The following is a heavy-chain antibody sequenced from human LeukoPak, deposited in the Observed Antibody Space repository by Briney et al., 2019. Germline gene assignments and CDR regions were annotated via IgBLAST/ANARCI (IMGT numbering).Heavy chain of an antibody. J-gene: IGHJ4*02. Sequence: GESLKISSKGPGYSFTSYWIGWVRQMPGKRLEWMGIIYPGDSDTRYSPSFQGQVTISADKSISTAYLQWSSLKASDTAMHYCARRRFDTTEDYFDYWGQGTLVTVS. CDR3: ARRRFDTTEDYFDY. V-gene: IGHV5-51*01. D-gene: IGHD1-1*01. CDR2: IYPGDSDT. CDR1: GYSFTSYW.